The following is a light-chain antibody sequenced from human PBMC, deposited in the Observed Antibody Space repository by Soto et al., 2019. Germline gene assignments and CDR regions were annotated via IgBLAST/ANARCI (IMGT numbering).Light chain of an antibody. J-gene: IGKJ4*01. CDR1: QSVSISH. Sequence: EIVLTQSPGTLSLSPGERATLSCRASQSVSISHLAWYQQKPGQAPRLLIYGASIRATGIPDRFSGSGSGTDFTLTISTLEPEDFAVYYCQQRSDWPTFGGGTKVEIK. V-gene: IGKV3D-20*02. CDR3: QQRSDWPT. CDR2: GAS.